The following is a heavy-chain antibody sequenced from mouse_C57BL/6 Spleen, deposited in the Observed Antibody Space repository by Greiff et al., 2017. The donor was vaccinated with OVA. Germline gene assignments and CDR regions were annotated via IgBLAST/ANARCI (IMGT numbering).Heavy chain of an antibody. D-gene: IGHD1-1*01. Sequence: EVKLQESGPGLVKPSQSLSLTCSVTGYSITSGYYWNWIRQFPGNKLEWMGYISYDGSNNYNPSLKNRISITRDTSKNQFFLKLNSVTTEDTATYYCARITTVVEWYFDVWGTGTTVTVSS. J-gene: IGHJ1*03. CDR3: ARITTVVEWYFDV. CDR2: ISYDGSN. CDR1: GYSITSGYY. V-gene: IGHV3-6*01.